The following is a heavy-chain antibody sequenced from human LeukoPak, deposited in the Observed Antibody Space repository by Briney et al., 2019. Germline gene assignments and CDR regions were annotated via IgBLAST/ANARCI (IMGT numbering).Heavy chain of an antibody. J-gene: IGHJ5*02. Sequence: ASVKVSCKASGYTFTGYYMHWVRQAPGQGLEWMGWINPNSGGTNYAQKFQGRVTMTRDTSISTAYMELSRLRSDDTAVYYCARDPINRVFGGPGGPARPVHILNWFDTWGQGTLVTVSS. CDR3: ARDPINRVFGGPGGPARPVHILNWFDT. D-gene: IGHD3-3*01. CDR1: GYTFTGYY. CDR2: INPNSGGT. V-gene: IGHV1-2*02.